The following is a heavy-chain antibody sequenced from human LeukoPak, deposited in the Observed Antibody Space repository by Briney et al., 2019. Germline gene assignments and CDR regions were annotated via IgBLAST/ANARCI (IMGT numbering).Heavy chain of an antibody. CDR1: GDSVSSNSAA. CDR2: TYYRSKWYN. CDR3: ARDITQVRGYIWGVYYYYYMDI. J-gene: IGHJ6*03. V-gene: IGHV6-1*01. D-gene: IGHD5-12*01. Sequence: SQTLSLTCAISGDSVSSNSAAWNWIRQSPSRGLEWLGRTYYRSKWYNDYAVSVKSLITINPDTSKNKFYMQLNSVTPEDTAVYYCARDITQVRGYIWGVYYYYYMDIWGKGTTVTISS.